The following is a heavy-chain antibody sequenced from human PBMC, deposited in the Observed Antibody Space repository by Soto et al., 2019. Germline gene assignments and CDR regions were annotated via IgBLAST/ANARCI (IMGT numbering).Heavy chain of an antibody. CDR3: ASGRVAATPLYYYAMDV. CDR1: EYTFPSYY. J-gene: IGHJ6*02. Sequence: ASVKVSCQASEYTFPSYYMHWVRQAPGQGLEWMGIINPSGSSTSYAQNFQGRVTMTRNTSTSTVYMELGSLSSEDTADYYCASGRVAATPLYYYAMDVWGQGTTVTVSS. V-gene: IGHV1-46*01. CDR2: INPSGSST. D-gene: IGHD2-15*01.